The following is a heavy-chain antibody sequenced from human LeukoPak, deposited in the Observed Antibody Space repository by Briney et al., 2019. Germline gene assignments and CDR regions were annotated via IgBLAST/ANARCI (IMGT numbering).Heavy chain of an antibody. Sequence: ASVKVSCKASGYTFSSYSISWVRQAPGQGLEWMGWISAYNGNTIYAQKVKGRVTMTTDTSTSTAYMELRSLKSDDTAVYYCARGDYGSDYWGQGTLVTVSS. CDR1: GYTFSSYS. D-gene: IGHD4-17*01. CDR2: ISAYNGNT. J-gene: IGHJ4*02. CDR3: ARGDYGSDY. V-gene: IGHV1-18*01.